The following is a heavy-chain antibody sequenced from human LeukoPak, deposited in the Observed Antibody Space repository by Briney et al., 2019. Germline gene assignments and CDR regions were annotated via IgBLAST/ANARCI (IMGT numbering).Heavy chain of an antibody. J-gene: IGHJ4*02. CDR3: ARGGDVVVVAATSPPSLDY. CDR2: INPNSGGT. CDR1: DYTFTNYG. D-gene: IGHD2-15*01. V-gene: IGHV1-2*02. Sequence: WASVKVSCKASDYTFTNYGISWVRQAPGQGLEWVGWINPNSGGTNYAQKFQGRVTMTRDTSISTAYMELSRLRSDDTAVYYCARGGDVVVVAATSPPSLDYWGQGTLVTVSS.